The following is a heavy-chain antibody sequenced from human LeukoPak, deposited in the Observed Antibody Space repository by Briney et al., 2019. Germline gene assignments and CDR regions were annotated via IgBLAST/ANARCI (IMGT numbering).Heavy chain of an antibody. CDR2: IYHSGTT. V-gene: IGHV4-4*02. Sequence: SGTLSLTCAVSGGXIISTNWWNWVRQPPGKGLEWIGEIYHSGTTTYNASLKSRDSISVDKSKNQFSLTLSSATAADTAVYYCASSSNTRPGYWGQGILVTVSS. CDR3: ASSSNTRPGY. CDR1: GGXIISTNW. J-gene: IGHJ4*02. D-gene: IGHD6-13*01.